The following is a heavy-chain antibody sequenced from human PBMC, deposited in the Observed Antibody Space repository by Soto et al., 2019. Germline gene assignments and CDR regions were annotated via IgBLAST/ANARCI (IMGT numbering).Heavy chain of an antibody. V-gene: IGHV3-30-3*01. D-gene: IGHD6-19*01. J-gene: IGHJ6*02. CDR1: GFTFSSCA. CDR2: ISYDGTNK. Sequence: PGGSLRLSCAASGFTFSSCAMHWVRQAPGKGLEWVTIISYDGTNKYYADSVKGRFTISRDNSKNTLYLQMNSLRVEDTAVYYCATERVVAGTLDYYYYGMDVWGQGTTVTVS. CDR3: ATERVVAGTLDYYYYGMDV.